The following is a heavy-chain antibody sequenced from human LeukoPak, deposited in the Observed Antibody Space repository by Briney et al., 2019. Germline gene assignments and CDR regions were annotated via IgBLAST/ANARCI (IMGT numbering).Heavy chain of an antibody. CDR2: ISYDGSNK. V-gene: IGHV3-30-3*01. CDR1: GFTFSSYA. CDR3: ARATPPHSPGYCSSTSCYIYYYGMDV. Sequence: PGGSLRLSCAASGFTFSSYAMHWVRQAPGKGLEWVAVISYDGSNKYYADSVKGRFTISRDNSKNTPYLQMNSLRAEDTAVYYCARATPPHSPGYCSSTSCYIYYYGMDVWGQGTTVTVSS. D-gene: IGHD2-2*02. J-gene: IGHJ6*02.